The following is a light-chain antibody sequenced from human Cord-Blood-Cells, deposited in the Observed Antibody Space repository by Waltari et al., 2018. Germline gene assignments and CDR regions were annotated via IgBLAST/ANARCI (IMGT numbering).Light chain of an antibody. Sequence: DIQMTQSPSSLSASVGDRVTITCRASKGISNYLAWYQQKPGNVPKLMIYAASTLQSGVPSRFSGSGSWTDFTLTISSLQPEDVATYYCQKYNSAPRTFGQGTKVEIK. CDR2: AAS. CDR1: KGISNY. J-gene: IGKJ1*01. CDR3: QKYNSAPRT. V-gene: IGKV1-27*01.